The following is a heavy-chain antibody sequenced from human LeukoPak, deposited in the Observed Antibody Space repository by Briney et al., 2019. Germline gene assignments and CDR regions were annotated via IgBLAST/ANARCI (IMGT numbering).Heavy chain of an antibody. CDR2: IYDSGST. J-gene: IGHJ6*03. Sequence: SETLSLTCTVSGGSIKSYYWSWIRQPPGKGLEWIGYIYDSGSTNYNPSLKSRVTISLDAAKDQFSLRLSSVIAADTALYYCARVRWLNAYYHYYYMDVWGKGTTVTVSS. V-gene: IGHV4-59*01. CDR1: GGSIKSYY. D-gene: IGHD3-22*01. CDR3: ARVRWLNAYYHYYYMDV.